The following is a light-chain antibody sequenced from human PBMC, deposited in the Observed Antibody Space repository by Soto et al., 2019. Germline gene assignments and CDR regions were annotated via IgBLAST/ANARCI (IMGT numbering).Light chain of an antibody. J-gene: IGKJ2*01. Sequence: EIVLTQSPATLSLSPGERATLSCRASQSISSFLTWYQHKPGQAPRLLIYDASKRPTGIPARFSGSGSGTDFTLTISSLEPEDFGVYYCQQRSNWYTFGPGTKLEIK. V-gene: IGKV3-11*01. CDR3: QQRSNWYT. CDR2: DAS. CDR1: QSISSF.